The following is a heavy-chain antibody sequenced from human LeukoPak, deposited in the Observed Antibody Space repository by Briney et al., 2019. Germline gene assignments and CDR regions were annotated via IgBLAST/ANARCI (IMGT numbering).Heavy chain of an antibody. CDR2: ISSSRSYI. J-gene: IGHJ4*02. V-gene: IGHV3-21*01. Sequence: GGSLRLSCAASGFTFSNYTMNWVRQAPGKGLEWVSSISSSRSYIFYADSVKGRFTVSRDNAKNSLYLQMNSLRAEDTAIYYCARHVGISFWGQGTLVTVSS. D-gene: IGHD7-27*01. CDR1: GFTFSNYT. CDR3: ARHVGISF.